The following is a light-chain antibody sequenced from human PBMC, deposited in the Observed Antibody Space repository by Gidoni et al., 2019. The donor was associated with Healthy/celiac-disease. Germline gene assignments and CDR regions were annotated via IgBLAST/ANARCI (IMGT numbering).Light chain of an antibody. J-gene: IGKJ4*01. CDR2: GAS. CDR1: PSVSSST. Sequence: EIVLTQSPGTLSLSPGERATLSCRASPSVSSSTLAWYQQKPGQAPRPLINGASSRATGIPDRFSGSGSGTDFTLTISRLEPEDFAVYYCQQYGSSPKTFGGGTKVEIK. CDR3: QQYGSSPKT. V-gene: IGKV3-20*01.